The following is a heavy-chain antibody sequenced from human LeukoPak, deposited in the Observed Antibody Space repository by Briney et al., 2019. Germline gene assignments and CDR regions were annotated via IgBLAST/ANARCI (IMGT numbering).Heavy chain of an antibody. D-gene: IGHD1-1*01. CDR2: IIPIFGTA. CDR3: ARGWSWNDGLGDY. CDR1: GYTFTSYG. V-gene: IGHV1-69*13. J-gene: IGHJ4*02. Sequence: ASVKVSCKASGYTFTSYGISWVRQAPGQGLEWMGGIIPIFGTANYAQKFQGRVTITADESTSTAYMELSSLRSEDTAVYYCARGWSWNDGLGDYWGQGTLVTVSS.